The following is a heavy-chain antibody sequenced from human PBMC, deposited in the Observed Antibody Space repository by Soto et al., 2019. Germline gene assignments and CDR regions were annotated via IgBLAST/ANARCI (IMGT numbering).Heavy chain of an antibody. CDR3: ARQRAHPYYFDY. CDR2: IYYSGST. Sequence: PSETLSLTCTVSGGSISSSSYYWGWIRQPPGKGLEWIGSIYYSGSTYYNPSLKSRATISVDTSKNQFSLKLSSVTAADTAVYYCARQRAHPYYFDYWGQGTLVTVSS. J-gene: IGHJ4*02. CDR1: GGSISSSSYY. V-gene: IGHV4-39*01.